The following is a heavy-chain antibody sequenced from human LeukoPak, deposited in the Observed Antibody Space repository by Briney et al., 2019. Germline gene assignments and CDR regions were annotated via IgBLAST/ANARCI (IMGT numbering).Heavy chain of an antibody. V-gene: IGHV3-30*02. CDR3: AKEFYDLSYYYYMDV. CDR1: GFTFSSYG. Sequence: GGSLRLSCAASGFTFSSYGMHWVRQAPGKGLEWVAFIRYDGSNKYYADSVMGRFTISRGNSKNTLYLQMNSLRAEDTAVYYCAKEFYDLSYYYYMDVWGKGTTVTVSS. CDR2: IRYDGSNK. J-gene: IGHJ6*03. D-gene: IGHD3-3*01.